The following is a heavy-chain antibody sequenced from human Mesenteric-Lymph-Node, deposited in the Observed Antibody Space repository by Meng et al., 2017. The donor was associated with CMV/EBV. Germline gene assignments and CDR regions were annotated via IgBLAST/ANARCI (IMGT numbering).Heavy chain of an antibody. D-gene: IGHD2-2*01. CDR1: GFTYSAYT. Sequence: GGSLRLSCAASGFTYSAYTMNWVRQAPGKGLEWVSSISTDSNYIYYADSVKGRFTVSRDDASNSLYLQMNSLRAEDTAVYYCARDCGSTSCKDAFDIWGQGTLVTVSS. CDR3: ARDCGSTSCKDAFDI. J-gene: IGHJ3*02. CDR2: ISTDSNYI. V-gene: IGHV3-21*01.